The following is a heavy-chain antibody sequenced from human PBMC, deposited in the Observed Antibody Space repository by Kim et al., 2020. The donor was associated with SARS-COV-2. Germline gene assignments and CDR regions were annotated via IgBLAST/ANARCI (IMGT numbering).Heavy chain of an antibody. CDR3: ARLEITGIGCKGWVDP. CDR2: VYYSGST. D-gene: IGHD3-10*01. J-gene: IGHJ5*02. Sequence: SETLSLTCTVSGGSISRSNSYWGWIRQPPGKGLEWIGSVYYSGSTFYNPSLKSRVTISVDTSENQLSLKLTSVTAADTAVYYCARLEITGIGCKGWVDP. CDR1: GGSISRSNSY. V-gene: IGHV4-39*01.